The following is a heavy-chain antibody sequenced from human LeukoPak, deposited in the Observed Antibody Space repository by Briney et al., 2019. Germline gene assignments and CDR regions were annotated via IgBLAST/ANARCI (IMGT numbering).Heavy chain of an antibody. J-gene: IGHJ5*02. Sequence: PSETLCLTCTVSVGSLSGDYWSWGSQPPGKGLEWIGGIYYSGGTNYKPSLKSRVTISVDTSKNPFSLKLSSVAAADSAVYYWARGGYYGSGNDFRFDPWGQGTLVTVSS. D-gene: IGHD3-10*01. V-gene: IGHV4-59*01. CDR2: IYYSGGT. CDR1: VGSLSGDY. CDR3: ARGGYYGSGNDFRFDP.